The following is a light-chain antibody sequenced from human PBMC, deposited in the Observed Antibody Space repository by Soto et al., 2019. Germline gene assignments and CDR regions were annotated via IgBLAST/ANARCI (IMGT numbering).Light chain of an antibody. Sequence: IVMTQSPATLSVSPGERATLSCRASQSVGGDLAWYQRKPGQAPRLLIYGASSRAPGIPARFSGSGSGTEFTLTISRLQSEDIAVYYCQQYENWPQLTFGGGTKVEIK. CDR2: GAS. CDR3: QQYENWPQLT. J-gene: IGKJ4*01. V-gene: IGKV3-15*01. CDR1: QSVGGD.